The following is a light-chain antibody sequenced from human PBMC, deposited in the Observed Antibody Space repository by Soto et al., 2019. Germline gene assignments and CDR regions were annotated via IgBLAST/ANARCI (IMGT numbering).Light chain of an antibody. CDR3: QQYNNWLPVT. V-gene: IGKV3-15*01. Sequence: EIVLTQSPGTLSLSPGERATLSCRASQSVSSNLAWYQQKPGQAPRLLIYGASTRATGIPARFSGSGSGTEFTLTISSLQSEDFAVYYCQQYNNWLPVTFGQGTRWIS. CDR1: QSVSSN. CDR2: GAS. J-gene: IGKJ1*01.